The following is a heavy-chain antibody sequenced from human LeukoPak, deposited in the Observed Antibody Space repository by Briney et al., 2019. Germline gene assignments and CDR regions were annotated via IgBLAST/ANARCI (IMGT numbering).Heavy chain of an antibody. CDR2: IYHSGST. CDR1: GGSISSSNW. J-gene: IGHJ4*02. D-gene: IGHD3-10*01. CDR3: AREREPYGSGSYPHLYFDY. Sequence: SGTLSLTCAVSGGSISSSNWWSWVRPPPGKGLEWIGEIYHSGSTNYNPSPKSRVTISVDKSKNQFSLKLSSVTAADTAVYYCAREREPYGSGSYPHLYFDYWSQGTLVTVSS. V-gene: IGHV4-4*02.